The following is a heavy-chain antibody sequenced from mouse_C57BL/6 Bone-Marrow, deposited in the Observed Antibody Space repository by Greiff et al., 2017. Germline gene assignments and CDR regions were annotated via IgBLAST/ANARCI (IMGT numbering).Heavy chain of an antibody. J-gene: IGHJ3*01. V-gene: IGHV1-50*01. CDR1: GYTFTSYW. CDR2: IDPSDSYT. CDR3: ARDGYFGFAY. Sequence: VQLQQPGAELVKPGASVKLSCKASGYTFTSYWMQWVKQRPGQGLEWIGEIDPSDSYTNYNQKFKGKATLTVDTSSSTAYMQLSSLTSEDAAVYYCARDGYFGFAYWGKGTLVTVSA. D-gene: IGHD2-3*01.